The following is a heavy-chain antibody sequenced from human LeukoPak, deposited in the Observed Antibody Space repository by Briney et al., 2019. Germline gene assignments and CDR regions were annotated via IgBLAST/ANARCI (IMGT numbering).Heavy chain of an antibody. J-gene: IGHJ6*02. CDR2: IYYSGST. Sequence: SQTLSLTCTVSGGSISSGDYYWSWIRQPPGTGLEWIGYIYYSGSTYYNPSLKGRVTISVDTFKNQFSLKLSSVTAADTAVYYCARGELVDYYYGMDVWGQGTTVTVSS. CDR3: ARGELVDYYYGMDV. D-gene: IGHD6-6*01. CDR1: GGSISSGDYY. V-gene: IGHV4-30-4*01.